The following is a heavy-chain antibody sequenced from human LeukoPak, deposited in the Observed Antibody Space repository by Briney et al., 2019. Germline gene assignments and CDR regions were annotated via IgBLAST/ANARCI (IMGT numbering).Heavy chain of an antibody. V-gene: IGHV1-2*02. CDR2: INPKSSVT. Sequence: GASVKVSCKASAYTLSGYYMHWVRQAPGQGLEWMGWINPKSSVTNYAQKFQGRVTMTWDTSINTTFMELSRLRSDDTAVYYCARRIAVAGSPVYYFDYWGQGTLVTVSS. D-gene: IGHD6-19*01. CDR3: ARRIAVAGSPVYYFDY. J-gene: IGHJ4*02. CDR1: AYTLSGYY.